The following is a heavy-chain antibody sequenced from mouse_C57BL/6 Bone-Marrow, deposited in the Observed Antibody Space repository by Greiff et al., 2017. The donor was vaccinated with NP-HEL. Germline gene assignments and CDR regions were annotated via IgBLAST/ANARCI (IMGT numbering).Heavy chain of an antibody. V-gene: IGHV1-42*01. CDR2: INPSTGGT. CDR1: GYSFTGYY. J-gene: IGHJ2*01. CDR3: ARWGGYFDY. Sequence: VHVKQSGPELVKPGASVKISCKASGYSFTGYYMNWVKQSPEKSLEWIGEINPSTGGTTYNQKFKAKATLTVDKSSSTAYMQLKSLTSEDSAVYYCARWGGYFDYWGQGTTLTVSS.